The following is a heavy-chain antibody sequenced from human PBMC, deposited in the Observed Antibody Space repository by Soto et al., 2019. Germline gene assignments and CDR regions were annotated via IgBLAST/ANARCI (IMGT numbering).Heavy chain of an antibody. Sequence: PSETLSLTCTVSGGSISHYYWSLVRQPPGKPLEWIGYIYYNGGTNYNPSLKSRVSMSVDTSKNQFSLRLSSVTAADTAVYYCAGVRLRGSYYFGLDVWGQGTTVNVSS. CDR3: AGVRLRGSYYFGLDV. CDR2: IYYNGGT. V-gene: IGHV4-59*01. D-gene: IGHD3-10*01. J-gene: IGHJ6*02. CDR1: GGSISHYY.